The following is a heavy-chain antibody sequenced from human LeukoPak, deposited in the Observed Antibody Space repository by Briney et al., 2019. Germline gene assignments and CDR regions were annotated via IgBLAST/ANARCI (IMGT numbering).Heavy chain of an antibody. V-gene: IGHV3-64D*06. Sequence: GGSLRLSCSASGFVFSIYTMYWVRQAPGKGPEYVSTISGSGNGGSIYYADSVKGRFTISRDDSKSILYLQMNGLRSEDTAVYYCVKDFGRVRGTPDYWGQGTLVTASS. CDR3: VKDFGRVRGTPDY. D-gene: IGHD3-16*01. CDR1: GFVFSIYT. CDR2: ISGSGNGGSI. J-gene: IGHJ4*02.